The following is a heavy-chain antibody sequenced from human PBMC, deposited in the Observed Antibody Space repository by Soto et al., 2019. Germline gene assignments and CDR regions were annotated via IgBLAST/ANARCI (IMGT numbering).Heavy chain of an antibody. D-gene: IGHD4-17*01. CDR1: GYTFTSYG. CDR3: ARVAIPTLLWYYFDY. CDR2: ISAYNGNT. V-gene: IGHV1-18*01. J-gene: IGHJ4*02. Sequence: ASVKVSCKASGYTFTSYGISWVRQAPGQGLEWMGWISAYNGNTNYAQKLQGRVTMTTDTSTSTAYMGLRSLRSDDTAVYYCARVAIPTLLWYYFDYWGQGTLVTVSS.